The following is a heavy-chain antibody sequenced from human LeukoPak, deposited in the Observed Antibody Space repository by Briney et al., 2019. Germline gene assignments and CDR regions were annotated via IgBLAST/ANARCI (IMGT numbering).Heavy chain of an antibody. V-gene: IGHV4-34*01. D-gene: IGHD3-22*01. J-gene: IGHJ4*02. CDR1: GGSFSGYY. CDR2: INHSGST. Sequence: SETLSLTCAVYGGSFSGYYWSWIRQPPGKGLEWIGEINHSGSTNYNPSLKSRVTISVDTSKNQFSLKLSSVTAADTAVYYCARHYKYYDSSGYLYWGQGTLVTVSS. CDR3: ARHYKYYDSSGYLY.